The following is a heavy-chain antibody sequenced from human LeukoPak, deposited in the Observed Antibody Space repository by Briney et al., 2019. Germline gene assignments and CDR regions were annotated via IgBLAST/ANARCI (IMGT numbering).Heavy chain of an antibody. CDR1: GYTFTGYY. D-gene: IGHD5-12*01. J-gene: IGHJ4*02. Sequence: ASVKVSCKASGYTFTGYYMHWVRQAPGQGLEWMGWINPNSGGTSYAQKFQGRVTMTRDTSISTAYMELSRLRSDDTAVYYCARGGLRGYDPRYDYWGQGTLVTVSS. CDR2: INPNSGGT. V-gene: IGHV1-2*02. CDR3: ARGGLRGYDPRYDY.